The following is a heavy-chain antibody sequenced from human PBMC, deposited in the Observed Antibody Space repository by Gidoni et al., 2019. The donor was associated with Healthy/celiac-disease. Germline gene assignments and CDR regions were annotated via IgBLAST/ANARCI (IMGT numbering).Heavy chain of an antibody. CDR1: GGSISSSSYY. V-gene: IGHV4-39*02. CDR2: IYYSGST. Sequence: QLQLQESGPGLVKPSETLSLTCTVSGGSISSSSYYWGWIRQPPGKGLEWIGSIYYSGSTYYNPSLKSRVTISVDTSKIQFSLKLSSVTAADTAVYYCAREIVVVVAATGFLDAFDIWGQGTMVTVSS. J-gene: IGHJ3*02. CDR3: AREIVVVVAATGFLDAFDI. D-gene: IGHD2-15*01.